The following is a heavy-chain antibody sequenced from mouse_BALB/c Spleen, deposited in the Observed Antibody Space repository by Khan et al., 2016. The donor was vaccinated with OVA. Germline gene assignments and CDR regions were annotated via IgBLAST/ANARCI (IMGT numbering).Heavy chain of an antibody. CDR3: VRDGAYHRNDGWFAY. J-gene: IGHJ3*01. CDR1: GYTFTSYT. D-gene: IGHD2-14*01. V-gene: IGHV1-4*01. CDR2: INPSNGYT. Sequence: QVRLQQSGAELARPGASVKMSCKASGYTFTSYTIHWIKLRPGQGLEWIGFINPSNGYTNYNQKFKDKATLTADKSSTTVYMQLSSLTSDDSAVHNCVRDGAYHRNDGWFAYWGQGTLVTVSA.